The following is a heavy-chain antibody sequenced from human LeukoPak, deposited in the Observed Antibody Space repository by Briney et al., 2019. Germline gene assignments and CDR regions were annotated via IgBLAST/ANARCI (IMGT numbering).Heavy chain of an antibody. CDR3: ARYIAARRIGYYYYMDV. Sequence: EASVKVSCKASGGTFSSYAISWVRQAPGQGLEWMGGIIPIFGTANYAQKFQGRVTITTDESTSTAYMELSSLRSEDTAVYYCARYIAARRIGYYYYMDVWGKGTTVTVSS. V-gene: IGHV1-69*05. CDR1: GGTFSSYA. D-gene: IGHD6-6*01. J-gene: IGHJ6*03. CDR2: IIPIFGTA.